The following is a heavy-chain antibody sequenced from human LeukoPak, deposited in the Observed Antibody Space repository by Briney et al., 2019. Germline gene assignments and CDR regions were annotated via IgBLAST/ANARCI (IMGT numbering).Heavy chain of an antibody. J-gene: IGHJ4*02. CDR3: ARAGYSSSWPPDY. Sequence: GASVKVSCKASGYTFTGYYMHWVRQAPGQGLEWMGWIKPNSGGTNYAQKFQGRVTMTRDTSISTAYLELSRLRSDDTAVYYCARAGYSSSWPPDYWGQGTLVTVSS. CDR1: GYTFTGYY. V-gene: IGHV1-2*02. D-gene: IGHD6-13*01. CDR2: IKPNSGGT.